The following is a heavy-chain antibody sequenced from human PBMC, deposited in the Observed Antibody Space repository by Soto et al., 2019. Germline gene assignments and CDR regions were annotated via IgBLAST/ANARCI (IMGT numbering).Heavy chain of an antibody. Sequence: PGESLKISCKGSGYSFASYWISWVRQMPGKGLEWIGRIDPSDSYTNYRPSFQGHVTISADKSISTAYLQWSSLKASDTAMYYCARHKIYCSGGSCYPDVWGQGTTVTVSS. CDR2: IDPSDSYT. CDR3: ARHKIYCSGGSCYPDV. V-gene: IGHV5-10-1*01. CDR1: GYSFASYW. J-gene: IGHJ6*02. D-gene: IGHD2-15*01.